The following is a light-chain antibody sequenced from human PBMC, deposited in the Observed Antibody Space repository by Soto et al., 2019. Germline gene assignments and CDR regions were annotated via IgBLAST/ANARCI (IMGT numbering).Light chain of an antibody. Sequence: QSVLTQPASVSGSLGQSITISCTGTSSDVGGYNYVCWYQHHPGKAPELMIFEVSNRPSGVSDRFSGSKSGNTASLTISGLHAEDEADYYCSSYTAGSTRVFGTGTKV. CDR3: SSYTAGSTRV. V-gene: IGLV2-14*01. J-gene: IGLJ1*01. CDR2: EVS. CDR1: SSDVGGYNY.